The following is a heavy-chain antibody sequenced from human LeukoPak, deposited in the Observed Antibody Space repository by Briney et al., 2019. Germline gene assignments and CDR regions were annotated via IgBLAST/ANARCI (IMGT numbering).Heavy chain of an antibody. J-gene: IGHJ4*02. D-gene: IGHD5-24*01. Sequence: GGSLRLSCAASGFTFSSYSMHWVRQVPGKGRVWVSRIHKDGTGPISADSVKGRFTISRDNAKNTLYLQMDSLRAEDTAVYYCAKVESYNAYDYWGQGTLVTVSS. V-gene: IGHV3-74*01. CDR1: GFTFSSYS. CDR3: AKVESYNAYDY. CDR2: IHKDGTGP.